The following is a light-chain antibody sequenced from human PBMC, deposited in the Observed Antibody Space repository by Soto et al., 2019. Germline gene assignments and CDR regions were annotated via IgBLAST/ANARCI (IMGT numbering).Light chain of an antibody. CDR2: GAS. Sequence: VMTQSPASLSVSPGERVTLSCRASQSVSSNLAWYQQKTGQAPRILIYGASTRATGIPDRLSGSGSGTEFNLTINRLQSEDFAVYYCQXYNNWPITCGQGTRLEIK. CDR1: QSVSSN. J-gene: IGKJ5*01. CDR3: QXYNNWPIT. V-gene: IGKV3-15*01.